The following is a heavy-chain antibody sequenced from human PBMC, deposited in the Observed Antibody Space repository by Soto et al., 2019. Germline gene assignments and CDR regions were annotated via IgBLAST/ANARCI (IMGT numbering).Heavy chain of an antibody. CDR2: IYPSGTT. D-gene: IGHD6-13*01. Sequence: SETLSLTCAVSRGSINSDYWWTWVRQPPGKGLEWIAEIYPSGTTNYNPSLKSRVTVSLDRSRSPFSLKLSSLTAADTAVYYCARRRGSSSWYPYWGQGTLVTVSS. CDR1: RGSINSDYW. CDR3: ARRRGSSSWYPY. V-gene: IGHV4-4*02. J-gene: IGHJ4*02.